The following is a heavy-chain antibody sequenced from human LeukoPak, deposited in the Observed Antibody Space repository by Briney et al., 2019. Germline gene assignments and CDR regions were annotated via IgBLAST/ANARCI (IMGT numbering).Heavy chain of an antibody. D-gene: IGHD2-21*02. J-gene: IGHJ3*02. Sequence: PGGSLRLSCAASGFTFSSYPMTWVRQAPGKGLEWVSSISGGSERIYYADSVKGRFTISRDNSKNMLYLRMDSLEAEDTAVYYCAKFVVGTGADTFDIWGQGTMVTVSS. CDR1: GFTFSSYP. V-gene: IGHV3-23*01. CDR2: ISGGSERI. CDR3: AKFVVGTGADTFDI.